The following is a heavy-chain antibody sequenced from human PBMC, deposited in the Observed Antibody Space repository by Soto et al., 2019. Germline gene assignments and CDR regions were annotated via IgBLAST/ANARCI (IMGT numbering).Heavy chain of an antibody. V-gene: IGHV3-74*01. CDR3: AKSGVDTFGLSY. J-gene: IGHJ4*02. CDR1: GFTFSSFW. Sequence: EVQLVESGGGLVQPGGSLRLSCAVSGFTFSSFWMHWVRQAPGEGLVWVSRINNDGSSTSYADSVKGRFTISRDNAKNTLYLQMNSLRVEETAMYYCAKSGVDTFGLSYWGQGTLVTVSS. D-gene: IGHD5-18*01. CDR2: INNDGSST.